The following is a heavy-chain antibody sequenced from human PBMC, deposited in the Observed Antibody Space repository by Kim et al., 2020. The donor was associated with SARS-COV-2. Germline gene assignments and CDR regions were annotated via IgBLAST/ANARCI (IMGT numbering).Heavy chain of an antibody. CDR2: ISSSSSYI. D-gene: IGHD5-12*01. Sequence: GGSLRLSCAASGFTFSSYSMNWVRQAPGKGLEWVSSISSSSSYIYHADSVKGRFTISRDNAKNSLYLQMNSLRAEDTAVYYCATGYDRVYWGQGTLVTVSS. CDR3: ATGYDRVY. J-gene: IGHJ4*02. CDR1: GFTFSSYS. V-gene: IGHV3-21*04.